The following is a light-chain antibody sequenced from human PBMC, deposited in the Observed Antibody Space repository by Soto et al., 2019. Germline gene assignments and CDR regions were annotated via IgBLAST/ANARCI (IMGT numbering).Light chain of an antibody. Sequence: QSALTQPASVSGSPGQSITISCTGTGSDVGGYNYVSWYQHHPGKAPKLMIYGVSNRPSGVSNRFSGSKSGNTASLTISGLQADDEADYYCSSHTISSALQVFGTGTKLTVL. CDR2: GVS. V-gene: IGLV2-14*01. CDR1: GSDVGGYNY. J-gene: IGLJ1*01. CDR3: SSHTISSALQV.